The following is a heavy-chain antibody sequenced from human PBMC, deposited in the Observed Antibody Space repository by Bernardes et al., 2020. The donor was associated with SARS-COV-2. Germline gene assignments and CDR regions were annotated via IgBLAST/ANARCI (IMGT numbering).Heavy chain of an antibody. CDR3: ARHHPDYYEIRGRGKGAFDI. V-gene: IGHV5-51*01. CDR1: GYSVTSYW. D-gene: IGHD3-22*01. CDR2: IYPGDSDT. J-gene: IGHJ3*02. Sequence: GASRKISCKGSGYSVTSYWIGWVRQMPGKGLEWMGIIYPGDSDTRYSPSFQGQVTISADKSISTAYLQWSSLKASDTAMYYCARHHPDYYEIRGRGKGAFDIWGQGTTVTVSS.